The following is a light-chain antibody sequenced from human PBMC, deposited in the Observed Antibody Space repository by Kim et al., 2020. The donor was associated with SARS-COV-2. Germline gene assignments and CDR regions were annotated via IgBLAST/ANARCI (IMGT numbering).Light chain of an antibody. V-gene: IGLV3-1*01. CDR3: QAWDSSTVV. J-gene: IGLJ2*01. Sequence: SVSPGQTSSITCSGDKLGYKYACWYQQRPGQSPVLVSYQDSKRPSGIPERFSGSNSGNTVTLTISGTQAMDEADYYCQAWDSSTVVFGGGTQLTVL. CDR1: KLGYKY. CDR2: QDS.